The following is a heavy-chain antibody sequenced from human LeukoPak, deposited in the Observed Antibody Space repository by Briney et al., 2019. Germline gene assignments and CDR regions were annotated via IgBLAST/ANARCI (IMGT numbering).Heavy chain of an antibody. V-gene: IGHV3-30-3*01. J-gene: IGHJ4*02. CDR3: ARDRTLLGIPFDY. D-gene: IGHD1-20*01. CDR2: ISYDGSNK. CDR1: GFTFSSYA. Sequence: GGSLRLSCAASGFTFSSYAMQWVRQAPGKGGEGVAVISYDGSNKYYADFVKGRFTISRDNSKNTLYLQMNSLRAEDTAVYYCARDRTLLGIPFDYWGQGTLVTVSS.